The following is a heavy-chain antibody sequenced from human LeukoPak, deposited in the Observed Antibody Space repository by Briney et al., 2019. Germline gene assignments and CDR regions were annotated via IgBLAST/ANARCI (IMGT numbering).Heavy chain of an antibody. CDR1: GFTFSSYA. D-gene: IGHD3-10*01. CDR3: ARVEGGGWFDP. CDR2: ISSNGGST. V-gene: IGHV3-64*01. Sequence: GGSLRLSCAASGFTFSSYAMHWVREAPGKGLEYVSAISSNGGSTYYANSVKGRFTISRDNSKNTLYLQMGSLRAEDMAVYYCARVEGGGWFDPWGQGTLVTVSS. J-gene: IGHJ5*02.